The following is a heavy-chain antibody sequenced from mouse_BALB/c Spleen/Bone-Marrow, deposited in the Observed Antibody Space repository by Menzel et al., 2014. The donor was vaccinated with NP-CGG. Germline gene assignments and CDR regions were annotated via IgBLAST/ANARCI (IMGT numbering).Heavy chain of an antibody. J-gene: IGHJ3*01. V-gene: IGHV1S127*01. CDR3: ASPSDGNPFAY. Sequence: QVQLQQPGPQLVRPGASVKISCKASGYSFTSYWMHWVKQRPGQGLEWIGMIDPSDSETRLNQKFKDEATLTVDKSSSTAYMQLSSPTSEDSAVYYCASPSDGNPFAYWGQGTLVTVSA. D-gene: IGHD2-1*01. CDR1: GYSFTSYW. CDR2: IDPSDSET.